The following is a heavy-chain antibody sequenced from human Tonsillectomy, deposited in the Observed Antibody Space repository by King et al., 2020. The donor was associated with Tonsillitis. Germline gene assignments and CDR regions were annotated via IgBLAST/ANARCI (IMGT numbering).Heavy chain of an antibody. Sequence: VQLVESGGGLVKPGGSLRLSCAASGFTFTNAWMRWVRQAPGKGLEWVGRITSNLDGGTTDYAAPVKGRFTSSRDDSKTRLYLQMNSLKTEDTAVYYCTTPVEWLFYPTFWGQGTRVPVTS. J-gene: IGHJ4*02. D-gene: IGHD3-3*01. V-gene: IGHV3-15*01. CDR3: TTPVEWLFYPTF. CDR2: ITSNLDGGTT. CDR1: GFTFTNAW.